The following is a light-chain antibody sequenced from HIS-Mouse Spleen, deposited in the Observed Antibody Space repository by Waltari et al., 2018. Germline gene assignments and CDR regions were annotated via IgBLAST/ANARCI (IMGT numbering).Light chain of an antibody. CDR3: MQALQTPFT. CDR1: QRPLHSNGYNY. CDR2: LGS. Sequence: DIVMPQSPLSLPVTPGEPASISCRSSQRPLHSNGYNYLDWYLQKPGQSPQLLIYLGSNRASGVPDRFSGSGSGTDFTLKISRVEAEDVGVYYCMQALQTPFTFGPGTKVDIK. J-gene: IGKJ3*01. V-gene: IGKV2-28*01.